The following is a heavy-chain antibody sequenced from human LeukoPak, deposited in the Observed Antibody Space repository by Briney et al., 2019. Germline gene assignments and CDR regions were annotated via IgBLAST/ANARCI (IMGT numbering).Heavy chain of an antibody. J-gene: IGHJ1*01. Sequence: TSVKVSCKASGFTFTSSVMQWVRQARGQRLEWIGWIVVGSGNTNYAQKFQERVTITRDKSTSTAYMELSSLRSEGTAVYYCAAGIGSRPEYFHYWGQGTLVTVSS. CDR1: GFTFTSSV. V-gene: IGHV1-58*02. CDR2: IVVGSGNT. CDR3: AAGIGSRPEYFHY. D-gene: IGHD1-26*01.